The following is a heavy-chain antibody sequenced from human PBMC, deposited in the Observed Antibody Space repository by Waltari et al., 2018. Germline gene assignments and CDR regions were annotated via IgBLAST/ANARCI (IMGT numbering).Heavy chain of an antibody. CDR3: ARGPPISAKWELCWFDY. Sequence: EVQVVESGGGLIEPGGSLRLSCAADCFAVRYNYLSRFRQAPGKGLERVAVIYSGVGAYYAEAVKGRFTISRDSSENTFYLQMSSLRVEDTAVYYCARGPPISAKWELCWFDYWGQGTLVTVSS. CDR1: CFAVRYNY. D-gene: IGHD3-16*01. CDR2: IYSGVGA. V-gene: IGHV3-53*01. J-gene: IGHJ4*02.